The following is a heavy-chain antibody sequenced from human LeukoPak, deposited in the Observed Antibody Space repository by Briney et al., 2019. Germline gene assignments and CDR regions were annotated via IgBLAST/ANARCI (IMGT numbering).Heavy chain of an antibody. V-gene: IGHV4-34*01. CDR2: INHSGST. CDR3: AREGGSGRVDY. J-gene: IGHJ4*02. D-gene: IGHD6-19*01. Sequence: SETLSLTCAVYGGSFSGYYWSWIRQPPGKGLEWIGEINHSGSTNYNPSLKSRVTISVDTSKNQFSLKLSSVTAADTAVYYCAREGGSGRVDYWGQGTLVTVSS. CDR1: GGSFSGYY.